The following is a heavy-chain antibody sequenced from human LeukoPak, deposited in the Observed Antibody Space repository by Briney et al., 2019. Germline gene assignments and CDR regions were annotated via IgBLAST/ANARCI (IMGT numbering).Heavy chain of an antibody. CDR1: GYTLSELS. Sequence: ASVKVSCKVSGYTLSELSMHWVRQAPGKGLEWMGGFDLEDGETIYVQKFQGRVTMTEDTSTDTAYMELRSLRSDDTAVYFCAAGEVGQLFDYWGQGTLVTVSA. CDR2: FDLEDGET. J-gene: IGHJ4*02. D-gene: IGHD5-24*01. CDR3: AAGEVGQLFDY. V-gene: IGHV1-24*01.